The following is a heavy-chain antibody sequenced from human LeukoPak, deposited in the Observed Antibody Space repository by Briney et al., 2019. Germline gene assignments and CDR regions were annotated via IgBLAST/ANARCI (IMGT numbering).Heavy chain of an antibody. Sequence: SETLSLTCTVSGYSISSGYYWGWIRQPPGKGLEWVGRIYHSGSTYYNPSLKSRVTISVDTSKNQFSLKLSSVTAADTAVYYCARVITPSRSRPYYYYYYMDVWGKGTTVTVSS. J-gene: IGHJ6*03. CDR1: GYSISSGYY. CDR2: IYHSGST. V-gene: IGHV4-38-2*02. CDR3: ARVITPSRSRPYYYYYYMDV. D-gene: IGHD1-14*01.